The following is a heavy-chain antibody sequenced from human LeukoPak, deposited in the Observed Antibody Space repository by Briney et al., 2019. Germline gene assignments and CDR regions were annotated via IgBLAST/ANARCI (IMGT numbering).Heavy chain of an antibody. J-gene: IGHJ4*02. CDR1: GYSFTGYY. V-gene: IGHV1-8*02. D-gene: IGHD3-10*01. Sequence: GASVKVSCKASGYSFTGYYMHWVRQAPGQGLEWMGWMNPNSGNTGYAQKFQGRVTMTRNTSISTAYMELSSLRSEDTAVYYCARGPSPPGGDCWGQGTLVTVSS. CDR3: ARGPSPPGGDC. CDR2: MNPNSGNT.